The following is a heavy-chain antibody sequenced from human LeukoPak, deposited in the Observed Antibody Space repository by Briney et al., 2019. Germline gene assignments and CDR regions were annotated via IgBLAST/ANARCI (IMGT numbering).Heavy chain of an antibody. CDR1: GFTFSDYY. V-gene: IGHV3-11*01. Sequence: GGSLRLSCAASGFTFSDYYMSWIRQAPGKGLEWVSYISSSGSTIYYADSVKGRFTISRDNAENTLYLQMNSLRAEDTAVYYCAKTIAAATEYFQHWGQGTLVTVSS. D-gene: IGHD6-13*01. CDR3: AKTIAAATEYFQH. CDR2: ISSSGSTI. J-gene: IGHJ1*01.